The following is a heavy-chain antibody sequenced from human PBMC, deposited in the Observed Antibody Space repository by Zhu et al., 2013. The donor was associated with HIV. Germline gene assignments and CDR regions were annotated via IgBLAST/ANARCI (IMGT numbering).Heavy chain of an antibody. CDR3: ARSGAVRTILEWLMGPSYYYAMDV. V-gene: IGHV1-69*06. J-gene: IGHJ6*02. CDR1: GGTFSRYA. Sequence: QVQLEQSGAEVKKPGSSVKVSCKASGGTFSRYAISWVRQAPGQGLEWLGGILPIFGTSKYAQKFQGKVTITADKSTSTAYMELSSLRSEDTAVYYCARSGAVRTILEWLMGPSYYYAMDVWGQGTTVTVSS. D-gene: IGHD3-3*01. CDR2: ILPIFGTS.